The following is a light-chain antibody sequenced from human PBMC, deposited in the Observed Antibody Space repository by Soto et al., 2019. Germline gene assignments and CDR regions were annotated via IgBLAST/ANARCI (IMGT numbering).Light chain of an antibody. Sequence: MQMTQAPSTLTASIGDRVTITCRASLNINNWIAWYQQKPGKAPKFLIYDASTLESGVPSRFSGSGFGTEFSLTISSLQPDDFVIYYRYHMRTFGQGTKV. CDR1: LNINNW. V-gene: IGKV1-5*01. J-gene: IGKJ1*01. CDR2: DAS. CDR3: YHMRT.